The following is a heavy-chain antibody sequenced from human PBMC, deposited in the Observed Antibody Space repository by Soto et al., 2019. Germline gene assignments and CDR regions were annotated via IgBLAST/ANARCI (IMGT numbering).Heavy chain of an antibody. V-gene: IGHV4-38-2*02. J-gene: IGHJ5*02. Sequence: PSETLSLTCAVSGYSISNGYYWGWLRPPPGKGLEWIGSIFHTGRTYYNPSLKTRVTMSVDTTKNHFSLNLRSVTAADTAVYFCAREHPSSSDYFDAWAPGTWVTVSS. CDR2: IFHTGRT. CDR1: GYSISNGYY. CDR3: AREHPSSSDYFDA. D-gene: IGHD6-25*01.